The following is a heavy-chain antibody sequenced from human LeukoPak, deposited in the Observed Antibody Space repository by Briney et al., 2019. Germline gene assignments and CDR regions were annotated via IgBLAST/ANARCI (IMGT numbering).Heavy chain of an antibody. D-gene: IGHD2-2*01. CDR2: ISSSGSTI. J-gene: IGHJ5*02. CDR1: GFTFSSQW. CDR3: ASVGHCSSTSCLSWGWFDP. V-gene: IGHV3-11*01. Sequence: GGSLRLSCAASGFTFSSQWMSWIRQAPGKGLEWVSYISSSGSTIYYADSVKGRFTISRDNAKNSLYLQMNSLRAEDTAVYYCASVGHCSSTSCLSWGWFDPWGQGTLVTVSS.